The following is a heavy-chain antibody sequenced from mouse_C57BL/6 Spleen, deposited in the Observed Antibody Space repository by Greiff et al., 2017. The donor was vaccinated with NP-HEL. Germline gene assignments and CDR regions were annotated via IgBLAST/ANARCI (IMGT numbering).Heavy chain of an antibody. J-gene: IGHJ2*01. D-gene: IGHD1-1*01. CDR3: VVSAYYYGSSYGY. V-gene: IGHV11-2*01. CDR1: GFTFSGFW. Sequence: EVQVVETGGGLVQPGGSRGLSCEGSGFTFSGFWMSWVRQTPGKTLEWIGDINSDGSAINYAPSIKDRFTIFRDNDKSTLYLQMSNVRSEDTATYFCVVSAYYYGSSYGYWGQGTTLTVSS. CDR2: INSDGSAI.